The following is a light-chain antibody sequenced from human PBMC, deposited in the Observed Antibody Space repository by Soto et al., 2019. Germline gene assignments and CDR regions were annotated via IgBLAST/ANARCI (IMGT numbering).Light chain of an antibody. CDR3: ATWDDSLSGRV. CDR2: EVS. V-gene: IGLV2-18*01. CDR1: SSDIGAHNR. Sequence: QSALTQPPSVSGSPGQSVTISCTGTSSDIGAHNRVSWYQQAPGTAPRLLIYEVSNRPSGVPDRFSGSKSGTSASLAISGLRSEDEAYYYCATWDDSLSGRVFGGGTQLTVL. J-gene: IGLJ3*02.